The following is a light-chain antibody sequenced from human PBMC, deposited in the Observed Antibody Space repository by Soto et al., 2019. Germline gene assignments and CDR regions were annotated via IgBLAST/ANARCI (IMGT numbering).Light chain of an antibody. CDR2: AAS. Sequence: DIQLTQSPSFLSASVGDRVTITCRASQGISSYLAWYQQKPGKAPKLLIYAASTLQSGVPSRFSGSGSGTEFTLTIRSLQPEDFATYYCQQLNSYPPYTFGQGIKLEIK. CDR1: QGISSY. V-gene: IGKV1-9*01. CDR3: QQLNSYPPYT. J-gene: IGKJ2*01.